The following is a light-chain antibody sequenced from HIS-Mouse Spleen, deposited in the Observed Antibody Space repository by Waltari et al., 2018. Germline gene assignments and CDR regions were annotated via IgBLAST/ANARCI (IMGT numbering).Light chain of an antibody. Sequence: QSALTQPASVSGSPGQLITISCTGTSSDVGGYNYVSWYQQHPGKAPNLMIYEVSNRPSGVSNRFSGSKSGNTASLTISGLQAEDEADYYCSSYTSSSTLFGGGTKLTVL. CDR2: EVS. V-gene: IGLV2-14*01. CDR3: SSYTSSSTL. CDR1: SSDVGGYNY. J-gene: IGLJ2*01.